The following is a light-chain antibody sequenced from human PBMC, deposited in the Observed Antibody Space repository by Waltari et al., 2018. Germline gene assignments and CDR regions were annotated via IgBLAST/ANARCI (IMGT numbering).Light chain of an antibody. V-gene: IGKV3-11*01. CDR1: QSVSVY. Sequence: EVVLTQSPATLPLSPGERATLSCRASQSVSVYLAWYQQKPGQAPRLLIYDASDRATGVPARFSGSGAGTDFTLTISSLEPEDFAVDYCQQRTDRPPVTFGQGTRVEMK. CDR3: QQRTDRPPVT. CDR2: DAS. J-gene: IGKJ1*01.